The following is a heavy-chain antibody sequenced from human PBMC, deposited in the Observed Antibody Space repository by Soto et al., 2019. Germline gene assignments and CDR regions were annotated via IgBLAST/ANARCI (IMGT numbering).Heavy chain of an antibody. CDR1: GFTFSSYG. J-gene: IGHJ4*02. D-gene: IGHD4-17*01. Sequence: QVQLVESGGGVVQPGMSLRLSCAASGFTFSSYGMHWVRQAPGKGLEWVAVISYDGSNKYYADSVKGRFTISRDNSKNTLYLQMNSLRAEDTAVYYCAKRYGDYEEWDYWGQGTLVTVSS. V-gene: IGHV3-30*18. CDR2: ISYDGSNK. CDR3: AKRYGDYEEWDY.